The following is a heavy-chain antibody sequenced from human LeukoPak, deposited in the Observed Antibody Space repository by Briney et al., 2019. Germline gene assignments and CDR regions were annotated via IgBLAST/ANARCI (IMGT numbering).Heavy chain of an antibody. CDR3: ARDDNLIHLWAVFDY. Sequence: GGSLRLSCAASGFSFSSYEMNWVRQAPGKGLEWVSYISASGTTIYYADSVKGRFTISRDNAEKSLYLQMNSLRAEDTAVYYCARDDNLIHLWAVFDYWGQGSLVTVSS. D-gene: IGHD5-18*01. CDR1: GFSFSSYE. J-gene: IGHJ4*02. V-gene: IGHV3-48*03. CDR2: ISASGTTI.